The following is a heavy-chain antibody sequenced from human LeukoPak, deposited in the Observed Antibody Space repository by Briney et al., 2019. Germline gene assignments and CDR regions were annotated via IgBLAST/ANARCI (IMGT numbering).Heavy chain of an antibody. CDR2: IKQDGSEK. CDR1: GLTFNNYW. CDR3: ARETYRVASAATEYFRH. J-gene: IGHJ1*01. Sequence: GSLRLSCAASGLTFNNYWMNWVRPAPGKGLEGVANIKQDGSEKKYVDSVKGRFTTSRDYANNSLHLQISSPRAEDMCAYYCARETYRVASAATEYFRHWGQGTLVTVSS. D-gene: IGHD2-15*01. V-gene: IGHV3-7*01.